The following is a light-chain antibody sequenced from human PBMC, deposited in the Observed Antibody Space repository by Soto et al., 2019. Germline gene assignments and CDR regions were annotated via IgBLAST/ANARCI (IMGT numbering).Light chain of an antibody. J-gene: IGKJ2*03. CDR2: QAS. Sequence: DIQLTQSPSTLSASVGDRVTITCRASQSISTWLAWYQQKPGKAPKLLIYQASTLESGVPSRFSGSGSETDFTLTISSLQPDDFAVYFCQHYNSYPYSFGQGTKVEIK. V-gene: IGKV1-5*03. CDR3: QHYNSYPYS. CDR1: QSISTW.